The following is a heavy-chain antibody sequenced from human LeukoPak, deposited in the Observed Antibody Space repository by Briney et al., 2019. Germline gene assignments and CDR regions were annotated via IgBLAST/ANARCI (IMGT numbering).Heavy chain of an antibody. CDR3: AKYHYGSGTSIGY. J-gene: IGHJ4*02. CDR1: GFTFSSYG. CDR2: IKIDGSEK. D-gene: IGHD3-10*01. V-gene: IGHV3-7*01. Sequence: PGGALRLSCAGSGFTFSSYGMNWVRQASGDGREWVGNIKIDGSEKYYGDFVKGRFTISRDNAKDSLYLQMNSLRVEDTAVYYCAKYHYGSGTSIGYWGQGTLVTVSS.